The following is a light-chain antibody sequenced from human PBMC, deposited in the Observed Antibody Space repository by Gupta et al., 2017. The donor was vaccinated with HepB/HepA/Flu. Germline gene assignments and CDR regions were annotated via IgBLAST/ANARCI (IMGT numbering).Light chain of an antibody. Sequence: YVVTQPPSVSVSPGKTASITCGGNNIGTKGVHWYQQKPGQAPVMVIYNDSDRPSGIPERFSGSNSGSTATLTISRVEAGDEAEYYCQVWDSSNDSAVFGGGTKLTVL. CDR2: NDS. CDR1: NIGTKG. CDR3: QVWDSSNDSAV. J-gene: IGLJ2*01. V-gene: IGLV3-21*04.